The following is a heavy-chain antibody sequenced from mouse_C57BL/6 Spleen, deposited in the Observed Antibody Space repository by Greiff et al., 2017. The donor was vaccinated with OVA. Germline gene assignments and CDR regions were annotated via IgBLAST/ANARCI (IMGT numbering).Heavy chain of an antibody. CDR2: IYPGDGDT. V-gene: IGHV1-80*01. CDR3: ARSTYDYDGAY. CDR1: GYAFSSSW. Sequence: QVHVKQSGAALVKPGASVKISCKASGYAFSSSWMNWVKPRPGKGLAWIGQIYPGDGDTNYNGKFKGKATLTADKSSSTAYMQLSSLTSEDSAVYFCARSTYDYDGAYWGQGTLVTVSA. J-gene: IGHJ3*01. D-gene: IGHD2-4*01.